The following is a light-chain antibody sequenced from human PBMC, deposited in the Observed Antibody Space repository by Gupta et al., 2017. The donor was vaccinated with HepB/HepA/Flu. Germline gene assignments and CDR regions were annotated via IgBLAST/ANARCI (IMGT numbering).Light chain of an antibody. CDR2: GAS. V-gene: IGKV3-20*01. CDR3: QQYGTTCT. CDR1: QSVSSSY. Sequence: EIALTQSPGTMSLSPGERATLSCRASQSVSSSYLAWYQQKPGQAPRLLIYGASSRATGIPDRFSGSWSGTDFTLTISRLEPEDFAVYYCQQYGTTCTFGPGTKVDIK. J-gene: IGKJ3*01.